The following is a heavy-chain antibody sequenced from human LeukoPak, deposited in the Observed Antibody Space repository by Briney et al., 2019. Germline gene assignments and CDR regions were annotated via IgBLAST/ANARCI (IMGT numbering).Heavy chain of an antibody. CDR1: GYSFSDYD. CDR3: ARGASIRRYAWAY. V-gene: IGHV1-8*02. CDR2: VNPKSGST. Sequence: ASVKVSCKASGYSFSDYDIIWVRQAAGQGLEWVGWVNPKSGSTAYAQKLRGIVTMTGSSSITTVYMELSSLRSDASAVYYCARGASIRRYAWAYWGQGTLVTVSS. D-gene: IGHD3-16*01. J-gene: IGHJ4*02.